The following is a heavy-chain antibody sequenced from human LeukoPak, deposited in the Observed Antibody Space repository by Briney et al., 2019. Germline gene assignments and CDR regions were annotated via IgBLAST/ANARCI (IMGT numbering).Heavy chain of an antibody. Sequence: GGSLRLSCAVSGITLSNYAMSWVRQAPGKGLEWVAGISGSGGGTHYADSVKGRFTISRDNPKNTLYLQMNNLRAGDTAVYFCAKRGVVIRVILVGFHKEAYYFDSWGQGALVTVSS. CDR1: GITLSNYA. CDR2: ISGSGGGT. D-gene: IGHD3-22*01. J-gene: IGHJ4*02. CDR3: AKRGVVIRVILVGFHKEAYYFDS. V-gene: IGHV3-23*01.